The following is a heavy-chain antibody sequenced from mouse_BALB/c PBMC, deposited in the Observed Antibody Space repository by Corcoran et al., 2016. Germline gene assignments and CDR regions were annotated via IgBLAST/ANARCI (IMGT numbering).Heavy chain of an antibody. CDR3: ANWDWYFDV. CDR2: IDPANGNT. CDR1: DFNIKDTY. V-gene: IGHV14-3*02. D-gene: IGHD4-1*01. J-gene: IGHJ1*01. Sequence: EVQLQQSGAELVKPGASVKLSCTASDFNIKDTYMHWVKQRPEQGLAWIGRIDPANGNTTYDPKFQGKATITADTSSNTAYLQLSSLTSEDTAVYYCANWDWYFDVWGAGTTVTVSS.